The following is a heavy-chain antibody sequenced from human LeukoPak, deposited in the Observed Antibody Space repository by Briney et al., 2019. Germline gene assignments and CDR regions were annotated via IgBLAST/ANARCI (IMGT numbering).Heavy chain of an antibody. CDR2: IYNSGGT. CDR3: ARLTRLSTSPDRYYLDY. J-gene: IGHJ4*02. V-gene: IGHV4-4*09. Sequence: SETLSLTCTVSGDSISSYYRSWVRQPPGKGLEWVGYIYNSGGTNYIPSLKGRVTISIHTSKNQFSLKLSSVTAADSAVYYCARLTRLSTSPDRYYLDYWGQGTLVTVSS. D-gene: IGHD6-6*01. CDR1: GDSISSYY.